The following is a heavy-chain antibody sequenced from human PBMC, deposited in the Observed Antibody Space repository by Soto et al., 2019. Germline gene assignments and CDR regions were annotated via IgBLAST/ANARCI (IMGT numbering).Heavy chain of an antibody. CDR1: GFTFSTYW. D-gene: IGHD3-22*01. CDR2: IKTDGSYT. Sequence: EVQLVESGGGLVQLGGSLRLSCAASGFTFSTYWMHWVRQAPGKGLEWVSRIKTDGSYTNYADSVKGRFTISRDNAKNTLFLQMDSLGAEDTAVYLCATGGSGYFRYWGQGTLVTVSS. J-gene: IGHJ4*02. CDR3: ATGGSGYFRY. V-gene: IGHV3-74*01.